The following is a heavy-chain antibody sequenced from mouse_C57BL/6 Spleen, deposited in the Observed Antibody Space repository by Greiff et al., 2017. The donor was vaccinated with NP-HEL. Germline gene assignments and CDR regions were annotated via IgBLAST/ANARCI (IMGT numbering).Heavy chain of an antibody. CDR2: ISDGGSYT. J-gene: IGHJ3*01. V-gene: IGHV5-4*01. D-gene: IGHD1-1*01. Sequence: EVMLVESGGGLVKPGGSLKLSCAASGFTFSSYAMSWVRQTPEKRLEWVATISDGGSYTYYPDNVKGRFTISRDNAKNNLYLQMSHLKSEDTAMYYCARDNYGSSYLFAYWGQGTLVTVSA. CDR1: GFTFSSYA. CDR3: ARDNYGSSYLFAY.